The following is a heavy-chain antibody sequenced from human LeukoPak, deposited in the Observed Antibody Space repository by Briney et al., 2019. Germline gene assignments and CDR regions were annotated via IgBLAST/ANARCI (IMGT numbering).Heavy chain of an antibody. V-gene: IGHV3-21*01. CDR3: ARDRGSGYHYGAFDI. CDR2: ISSSSSYI. Sequence: GGSLRLSCAASGFTFSSYSMNWVRQAPGKGLEWVSSISSSSSYIYYADSVKGRFTISRDNAKNSLYLQMNSLRAEDTAVYYCARDRGSGYHYGAFDIWGQGTMVTVSS. D-gene: IGHD3-22*01. CDR1: GFTFSSYS. J-gene: IGHJ3*02.